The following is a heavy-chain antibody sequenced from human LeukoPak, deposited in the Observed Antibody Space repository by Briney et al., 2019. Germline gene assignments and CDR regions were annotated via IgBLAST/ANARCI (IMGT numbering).Heavy chain of an antibody. J-gene: IGHJ6*02. CDR2: IWYDGSNK. CDR1: GFTFSSYG. D-gene: IGHD3-3*01. V-gene: IGHV3-33*01. CDR3: ARAPYDLPRYGMDV. Sequence: GGSLRLSCAASGFTFSSYGMHWVRQAPGKGLEWVAVIWYDGSNKYYADSVKGRFTISRDNSKNTLYLQMNSLGAEDTAVYYCARAPYDLPRYGMDVWGQGTTVTVSS.